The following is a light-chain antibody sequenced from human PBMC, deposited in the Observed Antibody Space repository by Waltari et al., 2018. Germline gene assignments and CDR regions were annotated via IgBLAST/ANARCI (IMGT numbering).Light chain of an antibody. CDR3: QQYYSIPLT. Sequence: DIVMTQSPDSLAVSLGARATINRKSSQTISYSSNNKNYLAWYQKKPGQPPRLLISWASSRESGVPDRFSGSGSGTDFTLTISSLQVEDVAIYYCQQYYSIPLTFGQGTKVGIK. CDR1: QTISYSSNNKNY. CDR2: WAS. V-gene: IGKV4-1*01. J-gene: IGKJ1*01.